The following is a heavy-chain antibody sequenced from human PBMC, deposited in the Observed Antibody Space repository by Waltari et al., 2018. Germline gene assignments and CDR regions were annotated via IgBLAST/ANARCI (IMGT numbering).Heavy chain of an antibody. CDR2: ISAYNGNT. J-gene: IGHJ4*02. Sequence: QVQLVQSGAEVKKPGASVRVSCKASGYTFTSYGISWVRQAPGQGLEWMGWISAYNGNTNYAQKLQGRVTMTTDTSTSTAYMELRSLRSDDTAVYYCARDLNGGYYDSGEVDYWGQGTLVTVSS. V-gene: IGHV1-18*01. CDR3: ARDLNGGYYDSGEVDY. CDR1: GYTFTSYG. D-gene: IGHD3-22*01.